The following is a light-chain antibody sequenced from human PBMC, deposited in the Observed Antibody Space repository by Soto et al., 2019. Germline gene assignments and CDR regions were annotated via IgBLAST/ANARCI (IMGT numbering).Light chain of an antibody. CDR1: QSVSSY. V-gene: IGKV3-11*01. J-gene: IGKJ4*01. CDR2: DAS. CDR3: QQRSNWLT. Sequence: EIVLTQSPATLSSSPGESATLSCRASQSVSSYLAWYQQKPGQAPRLLIYDASNRATGIPARFSGSGSGTDFTLTISSLEPEDFAVYYCQQRSNWLTFGGGTKVEIK.